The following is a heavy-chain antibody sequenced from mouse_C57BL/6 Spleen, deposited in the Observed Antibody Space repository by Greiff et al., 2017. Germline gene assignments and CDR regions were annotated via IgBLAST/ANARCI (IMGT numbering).Heavy chain of an antibody. CDR2: ISSGSSTI. CDR3: ARPRDYDGYYAMDY. D-gene: IGHD2-4*01. V-gene: IGHV5-17*01. CDR1: GFTFSDYG. J-gene: IGHJ4*01. Sequence: DVQLVESGGGLVKPGGSLKLSCAASGFTFSDYGMHWVRQAPEKGLEWVAYISSGSSTIYYADTVKGRFTISRDNAKNTLFLQMTSLRSEDTAMYYCARPRDYDGYYAMDYWGQGTSVTVSS.